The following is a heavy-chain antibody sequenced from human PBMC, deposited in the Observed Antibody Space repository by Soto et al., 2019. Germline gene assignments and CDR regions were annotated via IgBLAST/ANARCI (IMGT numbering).Heavy chain of an antibody. CDR3: ATQDCSSTSCSEYYYMDV. CDR2: IYPGDSDT. D-gene: IGHD2-2*01. Sequence: PGESLKISCKGSGYSFTSYWIGWVRQMPGKGLKWMGIIYPGDSDTRYSPSFQGQVTISADKSISTAYLQWSSLKASDTAMYYCATQDCSSTSCSEYYYMDVWGKGTTVTV. CDR1: GYSFTSYW. V-gene: IGHV5-51*01. J-gene: IGHJ6*03.